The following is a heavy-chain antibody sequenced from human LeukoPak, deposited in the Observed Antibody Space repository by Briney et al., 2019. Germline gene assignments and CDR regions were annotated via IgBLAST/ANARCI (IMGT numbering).Heavy chain of an antibody. Sequence: SGGSLRLSCAASGFTFSSYGMHWVRQAPGKGLEWVAVISYDGSNKYYADSVKGRFTISRDNSKNTLYLQMNSLRAEDTAVYYCASTMVRGMVPYYWGQGTLVTVSS. V-gene: IGHV3-30*03. D-gene: IGHD3-10*01. CDR3: ASTMVRGMVPYY. CDR1: GFTFSSYG. J-gene: IGHJ4*02. CDR2: ISYDGSNK.